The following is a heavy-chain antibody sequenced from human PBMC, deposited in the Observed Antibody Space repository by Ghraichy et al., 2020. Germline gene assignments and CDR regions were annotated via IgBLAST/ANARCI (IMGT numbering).Heavy chain of an antibody. D-gene: IGHD5-18*01. CDR1: GGSISSYY. J-gene: IGHJ6*02. Sequence: SETLSLTCTVSGGSISSYYWSWIRQPPGKGLEWIGYIYYSGSTNYNPSIKSRVTISVDTSKNQFSLKLSSVTAADTAVYYCARRAAMVSEYYYYGMDVWGQGTTVTVSS. CDR2: IYYSGST. CDR3: ARRAAMVSEYYYYGMDV. V-gene: IGHV4-59*08.